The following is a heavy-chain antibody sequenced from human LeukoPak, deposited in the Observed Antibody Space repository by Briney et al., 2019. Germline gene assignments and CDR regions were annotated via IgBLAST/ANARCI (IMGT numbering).Heavy chain of an antibody. Sequence: PGGSLRLSYAASGFTFSSYAMHWVRQAPGKGLEWVAVISYDGSNKYYADSVKGRFTISRDNSKNTLYLQMNSLRAEDTAVYYCARPGSWYWNYFDYWGQGTLVTVSS. CDR1: GFTFSSYA. J-gene: IGHJ4*02. V-gene: IGHV3-30-3*01. D-gene: IGHD6-13*01. CDR2: ISYDGSNK. CDR3: ARPGSWYWNYFDY.